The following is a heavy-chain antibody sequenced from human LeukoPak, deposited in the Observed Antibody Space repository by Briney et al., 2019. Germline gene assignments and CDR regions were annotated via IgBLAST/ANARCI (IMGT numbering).Heavy chain of an antibody. CDR1: GGSISSGGYY. J-gene: IGHJ2*01. Sequence: ASETLSLTCTVSGGSISSGGYYWSWIRQPPGKGLEWIGYIYHSGTTYYNPSLNSRVTMSVDKSKNQFSLKLSSVTAADTAVYYCARLSWPYWYFDLWGRGTLVTVSS. D-gene: IGHD6-13*01. V-gene: IGHV4-30-2*01. CDR2: IYHSGTT. CDR3: ARLSWPYWYFDL.